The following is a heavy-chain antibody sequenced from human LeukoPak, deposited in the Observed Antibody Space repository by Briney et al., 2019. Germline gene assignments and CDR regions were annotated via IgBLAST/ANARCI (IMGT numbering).Heavy chain of an antibody. J-gene: IGHJ4*02. D-gene: IGHD3-10*01. CDR3: AKRVWFGETNSDY. Sequence: PGGSLRLPCAASGFTFSRYAMSWVRQAPGKGLEWISSIIGSGGGTYYADSVKGRFTISRDTSKNTLYLQMNSLRAEDTAVYYCAKRVWFGETNSDYWGQGTLVTVSS. CDR2: IIGSGGGT. V-gene: IGHV3-23*01. CDR1: GFTFSRYA.